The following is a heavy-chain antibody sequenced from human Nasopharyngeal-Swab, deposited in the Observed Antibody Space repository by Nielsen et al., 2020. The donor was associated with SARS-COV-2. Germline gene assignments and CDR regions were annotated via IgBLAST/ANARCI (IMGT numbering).Heavy chain of an antibody. D-gene: IGHD2-15*01. J-gene: IGHJ4*02. CDR1: GFTFSDSA. CDR3: TRCGGGCYSGRDY. CDR2: IRRKGNTYAT. Sequence: GGSLRLSCAASGFTFSDSAIHWVRQASGKGLEWVGRIRRKGNTYATACAASVKGRFIIFRDDPTNTAYLQMNSLKTEDTAVYYCTRCGGGCYSGRDYWGQGTLVTVSS. V-gene: IGHV3-73*01.